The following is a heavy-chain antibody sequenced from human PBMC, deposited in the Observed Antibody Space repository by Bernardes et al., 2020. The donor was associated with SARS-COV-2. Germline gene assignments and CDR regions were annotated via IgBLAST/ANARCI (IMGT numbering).Heavy chain of an antibody. J-gene: IGHJ4*02. CDR1: GYPLTAYY. D-gene: IGHD2-21*01. CDR2: ITPNSGGT. V-gene: IGHV1-2*02. CDR3: ARAWLSASRPSNY. Sequence: ASVKDSCKASGYPLTAYYLPWVRQAPGQGLEYMGWITPNSGGTTYAQQFLGRVTMTRDTSISTAYMELSSLRSDDTAVYFCARAWLSASRPSNYWGKGTLVNVSS.